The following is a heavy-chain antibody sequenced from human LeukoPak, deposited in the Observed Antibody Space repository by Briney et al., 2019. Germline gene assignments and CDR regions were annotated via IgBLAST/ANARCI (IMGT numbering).Heavy chain of an antibody. Sequence: GGSLRVSCAASGFTFSTYAMSWVRQAPGKGLEWVSGISDGGDYTYYADSVKGRFTISRDNSKNTLYLQMNSLRADDTAVYYCARSREPGRDGDYWGQGTLVTVSS. CDR2: ISDGGDYT. CDR3: ARSREPGRDGDY. CDR1: GFTFSTYA. J-gene: IGHJ4*02. V-gene: IGHV3-23*01. D-gene: IGHD5-24*01.